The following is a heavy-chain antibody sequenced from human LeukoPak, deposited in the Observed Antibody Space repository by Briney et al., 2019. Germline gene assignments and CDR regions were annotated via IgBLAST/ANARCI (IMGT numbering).Heavy chain of an antibody. CDR2: INPNSGGT. J-gene: IGHJ5*02. CDR1: GYTFTGYY. CDR3: ARDRLAGNNWFDP. V-gene: IGHV1-2*06. Sequence: ASVKVSCKASGYTFTGYYMHWVRQAPGQGLEWMGRINPNSGGTNYAQKFQGRVTMNRDTSNRTAYMEVSRLRSDDTAVYYCARDRLAGNNWFDPWGQGTLVTVSS. D-gene: IGHD6-19*01.